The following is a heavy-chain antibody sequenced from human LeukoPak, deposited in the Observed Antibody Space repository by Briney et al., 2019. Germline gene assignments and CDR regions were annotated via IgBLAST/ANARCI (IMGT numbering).Heavy chain of an antibody. CDR3: ARAQYCGGDCYTHFDY. Sequence: PGGSLRLSSAASGFTFSSYSMYWVRQAPGKGLEWVSSISSSSSYIYYADSVKGRFTISRDNAKNSLYLQMNSLRAEDTAVYYCARAQYCGGDCYTHFDYWGQGTLVTVSS. V-gene: IGHV3-21*01. CDR2: ISSSSSYI. CDR1: GFTFSSYS. D-gene: IGHD2-21*02. J-gene: IGHJ4*02.